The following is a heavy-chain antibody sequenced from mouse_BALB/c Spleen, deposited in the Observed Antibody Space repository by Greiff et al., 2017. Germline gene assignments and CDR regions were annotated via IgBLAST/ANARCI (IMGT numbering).Heavy chain of an antibody. J-gene: IGHJ4*01. Sequence: VQLQQSGPELVKPGASVKISCKASGYTFTDYYINWVKQKPGQGLEWIGWIYPGSGNTKYDPKFQGKATITADTSSNTAYLQLSSLTSEDTAVYYCAIYDGYYRYAMDYWGQGTSVTVSS. V-gene: IGHV1-84*02. D-gene: IGHD2-3*01. CDR2: IYPGSGNT. CDR3: AIYDGYYRYAMDY. CDR1: GYTFTDYY.